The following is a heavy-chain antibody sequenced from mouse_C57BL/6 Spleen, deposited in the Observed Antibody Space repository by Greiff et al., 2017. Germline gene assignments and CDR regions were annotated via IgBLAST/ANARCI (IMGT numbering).Heavy chain of an antibody. Sequence: QVQLQQSGAELARPGASVKLSCKASGYTFTSYGISWVNQRTGQGLEWIGEIYPRSGNTYYNEKFKGKATLTADKSSSTAYMELRSLTSEDSAVYFCARGDSNYAWFAYWGQGTLVTVSA. CDR3: ARGDSNYAWFAY. J-gene: IGHJ3*01. V-gene: IGHV1-81*01. D-gene: IGHD2-5*01. CDR2: IYPRSGNT. CDR1: GYTFTSYG.